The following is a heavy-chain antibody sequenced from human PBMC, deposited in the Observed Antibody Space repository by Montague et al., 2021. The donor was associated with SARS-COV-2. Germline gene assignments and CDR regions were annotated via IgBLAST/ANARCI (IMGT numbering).Heavy chain of an antibody. J-gene: IGHJ6*02. V-gene: IGHV1-18*01. CDR1: GDTFTRYG. CDR3: GRRHGYHYYGMDV. Sequence: SVKVSCKASGDTFTRYGITWVRQTPGQGLEWMGWISVYNGDTKYAQKVQGRLTMTTNIPTNTAYMELRSLRSDDTAVYYCGRRHGYHYYGMDVWGPGTTVIVSS. CDR2: ISVYNGDT. D-gene: IGHD6-13*01.